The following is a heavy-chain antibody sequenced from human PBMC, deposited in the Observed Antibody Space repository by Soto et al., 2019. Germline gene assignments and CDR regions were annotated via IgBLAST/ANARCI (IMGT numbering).Heavy chain of an antibody. Sequence: SETLSLTCTVSGGSISSYYWSWIRQPPGKGLEWIGYIYYSGSTNYNPSLKSRVTISVDTSKNQFSLKLSSVTAADTAVYYCARAGNDYGDWSAFDIWGQGTMVTVS. CDR2: IYYSGST. D-gene: IGHD4-17*01. V-gene: IGHV4-59*01. CDR1: GGSISSYY. CDR3: ARAGNDYGDWSAFDI. J-gene: IGHJ3*02.